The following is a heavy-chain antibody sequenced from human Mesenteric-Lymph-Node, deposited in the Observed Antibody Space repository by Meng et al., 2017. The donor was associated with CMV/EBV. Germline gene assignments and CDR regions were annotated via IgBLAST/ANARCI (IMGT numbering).Heavy chain of an antibody. CDR2: ISAYNGNT. D-gene: IGHD3-22*01. CDR1: GYTFTSYG. CDR3: ARASEDYYDSSGDCLFDY. Sequence: ASVKVSCKASGYTFTSYGISWVRQAPGQGLEWMGWISAYNGNTNYAQKLQGRVTMTTDTSTSTAYMELRSLRSDDTAVYYCARASEDYYDSSGDCLFDYWGQGTLVTVSS. J-gene: IGHJ4*02. V-gene: IGHV1-18*01.